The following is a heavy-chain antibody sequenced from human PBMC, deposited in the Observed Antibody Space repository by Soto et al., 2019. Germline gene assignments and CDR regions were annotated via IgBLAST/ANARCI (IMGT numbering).Heavy chain of an antibody. V-gene: IGHV2-5*02. Sequence: GSGPTLVNPTQALTLTCTFSGFSLRTSGVGVGWIRQPPGKALEWLALIYWDDDKRYSPSLKGRLTITKDTSKNQVVLTMTNMDPVDTATYYCARLGTVTTGRQGFDYWGQGTLVTVSS. CDR1: GFSLRTSGVG. CDR3: ARLGTVTTGRQGFDY. J-gene: IGHJ4*02. CDR2: IYWDDDK. D-gene: IGHD4-4*01.